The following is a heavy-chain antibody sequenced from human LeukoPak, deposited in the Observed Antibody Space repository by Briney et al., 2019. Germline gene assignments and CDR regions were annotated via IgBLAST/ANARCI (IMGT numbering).Heavy chain of an antibody. V-gene: IGHV3-7*01. Sequence: GGSLRLSCAASGFTFSASWMTWVRQAPGKRLEWVTNINQDGSEKYYVDSVKGRFTISRDNARNALYLQMNSLRTEDTAVYYCARGDRGFDYWGQGTLVTVSS. CDR1: GFTFSASW. CDR3: ARGDRGFDY. CDR2: INQDGSEK. J-gene: IGHJ4*02.